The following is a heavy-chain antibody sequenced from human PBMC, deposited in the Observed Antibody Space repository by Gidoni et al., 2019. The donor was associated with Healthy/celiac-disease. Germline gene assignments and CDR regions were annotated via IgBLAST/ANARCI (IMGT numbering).Heavy chain of an antibody. CDR3: ARWENYYDSSGYYNGGYYYYMDV. V-gene: IGHV3-11*06. D-gene: IGHD3-22*01. CDR2: ISSSSSYT. CDR1: GFTFSDYY. J-gene: IGHJ6*03. Sequence: QVQLVESGGGLVKPGGSLRLSCAASGFTFSDYYMSWIRQAPGKGLEWVSYISSSSSYTNYADSVKGRFTISRDNAKNSLYLQMNSLRAEDTAVYYCARWENYYDSSGYYNGGYYYYMDVWGKGTTVTVSS.